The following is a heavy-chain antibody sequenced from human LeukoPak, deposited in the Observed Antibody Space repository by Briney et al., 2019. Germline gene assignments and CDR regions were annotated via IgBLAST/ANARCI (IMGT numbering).Heavy chain of an antibody. CDR1: GGSISSSSYY. V-gene: IGHV4-39*01. D-gene: IGHD6-13*01. CDR2: IYYSGST. Sequence: SETLSLTCTVSGGSISSSSYYWGWIRQPPGKGLEWIGSIYYSGSTYYNPSLKSRVTISVDTSKNQFSLKLSSVTAADTAVYYCVRLGIARTGSFDYWGQGTLVTVSS. CDR3: VRLGIARTGSFDY. J-gene: IGHJ4*02.